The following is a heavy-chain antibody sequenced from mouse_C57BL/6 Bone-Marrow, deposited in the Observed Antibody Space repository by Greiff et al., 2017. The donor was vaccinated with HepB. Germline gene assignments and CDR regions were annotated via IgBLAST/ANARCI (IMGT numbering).Heavy chain of an antibody. D-gene: IGHD1-1*01. Sequence: EVQLQESGGGLVKPGGSLKLSCAASGFTFSSYAMSWVRQTPEKRLEWVATISDGGSYTYYPDNVKGRFTISRDNAKNNLYLQMSHLKSEDTAMYYCARDYYGSPAWFAYWGQGTLVTVSA. CDR2: ISDGGSYT. CDR1: GFTFSSYA. V-gene: IGHV5-4*01. CDR3: ARDYYGSPAWFAY. J-gene: IGHJ3*01.